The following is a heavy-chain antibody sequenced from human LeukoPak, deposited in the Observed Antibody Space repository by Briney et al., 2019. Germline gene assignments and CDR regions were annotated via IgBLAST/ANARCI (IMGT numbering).Heavy chain of an antibody. V-gene: IGHV3-23*01. D-gene: IGHD5-18*01. J-gene: IGHJ4*02. Sequence: GGSLRLSCAASGFTFNSYGMSWVRQAPGKGLEWVSTIGTMGGTTYYADSVKGRFTISRDNSKNTLYLQMNSLRAEDTAVYYCNVGYSYASAFDYWGQGTLVTVSS. CDR3: NVGYSYASAFDY. CDR2: IGTMGGTT. CDR1: GFTFNSYG.